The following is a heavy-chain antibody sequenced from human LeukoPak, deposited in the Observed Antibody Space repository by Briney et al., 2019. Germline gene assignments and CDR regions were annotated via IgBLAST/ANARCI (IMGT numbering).Heavy chain of an antibody. Sequence: GGSLRLSCAASGFTFSSYWMNWARQAPGKGLEWVASINHNGNVNYYVDSVKGRFTISRDNAKNSLYLQMNSLRAEDTAVYYCARDLTSSGYSSGSYYNYYGMDVWGQGTTVTVSS. J-gene: IGHJ6*02. CDR2: INHNGNVN. CDR1: GFTFSSYW. D-gene: IGHD6-19*01. V-gene: IGHV3-7*01. CDR3: ARDLTSSGYSSGSYYNYYGMDV.